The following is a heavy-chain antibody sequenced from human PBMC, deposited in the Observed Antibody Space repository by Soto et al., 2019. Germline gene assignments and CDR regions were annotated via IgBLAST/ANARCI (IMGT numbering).Heavy chain of an antibody. CDR3: AKGAAPSLRDAFDI. Sequence: QVQLVESGGGVVQPGRSLRLSCAAPGFTFSSYGMHWVRQAPGKGLEWVAVISYDGSNKYYADSVKGRFTISRDNSKNTLYLQMNSLRAEDTAVYYCAKGAAPSLRDAFDIWGQGTMVTVSS. CDR2: ISYDGSNK. CDR1: GFTFSSYG. V-gene: IGHV3-30*18. J-gene: IGHJ3*02. D-gene: IGHD6-25*01.